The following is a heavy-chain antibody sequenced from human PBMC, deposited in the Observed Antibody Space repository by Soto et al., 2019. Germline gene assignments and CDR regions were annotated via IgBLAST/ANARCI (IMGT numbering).Heavy chain of an antibody. Sequence: QVQLVQSGAEVKKPGASVKVSCKASGYNFNSYTISWVRQAPGQGLEWMGRISASNGNTNYAQKLQGRGTMTTDTPTSTAYMELRSLRSDDTAVYHCARVVGALGHWFDPWGQGTLVTVSS. D-gene: IGHD2-15*01. V-gene: IGHV1-18*01. J-gene: IGHJ5*02. CDR2: ISASNGNT. CDR3: ARVVGALGHWFDP. CDR1: GYNFNSYT.